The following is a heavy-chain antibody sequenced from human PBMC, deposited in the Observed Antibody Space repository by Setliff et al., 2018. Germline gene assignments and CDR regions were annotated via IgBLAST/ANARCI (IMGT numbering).Heavy chain of an antibody. V-gene: IGHV4-61*02. Sequence: PSETLSLTCTVSGASLRSGSNYWGWFRQPAGKGLEWIGRIYTDGTTNYNPSLKSRASISADTSMNHFSLRMTSVSAADTAVYYCAKEHVVISFVTNTHHHYGMDVWGQGATVTV. CDR3: AKEHVVISFVTNTHHHYGMDV. J-gene: IGHJ6*02. D-gene: IGHD2-8*01. CDR2: IYTDGTT. CDR1: GASLRSGSNY.